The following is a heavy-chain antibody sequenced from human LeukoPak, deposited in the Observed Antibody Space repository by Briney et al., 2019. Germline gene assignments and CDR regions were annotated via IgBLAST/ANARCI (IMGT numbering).Heavy chain of an antibody. D-gene: IGHD2-2*01. V-gene: IGHV4-4*07. CDR3: ARDSLPIYCSSTSCPVNWFDP. Sequence: SETLSLTCTDSGGSISSYYWSWIRQPAGKGLEWIGRIYTSGSTNYNPSLKSRVTMSVDTSKNQFSLKLSSVTAADTAVYYCARDSLPIYCSSTSCPVNWFDPWGQGTLVTVSS. J-gene: IGHJ5*02. CDR1: GGSISSYY. CDR2: IYTSGST.